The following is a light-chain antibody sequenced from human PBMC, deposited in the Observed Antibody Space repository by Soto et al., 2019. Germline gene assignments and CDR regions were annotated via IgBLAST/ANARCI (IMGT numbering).Light chain of an antibody. CDR1: SSDVGGYNY. V-gene: IGLV2-14*01. CDR3: SSYTSSSTLV. Sequence: QPVLTQPASVSGSPGQSITISCTGTSSDVGGYNYVSWYQQHPGKAPKLMIYEVSNRPSGVSNRFSGSKSGNTASLTVSGLQAEYEADYYCSSYTSSSTLVFGGGTEVTVL. CDR2: EVS. J-gene: IGLJ3*02.